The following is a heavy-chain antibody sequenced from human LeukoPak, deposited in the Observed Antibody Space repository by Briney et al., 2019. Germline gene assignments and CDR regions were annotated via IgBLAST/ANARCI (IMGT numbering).Heavy chain of an antibody. J-gene: IGHJ3*02. CDR2: ISYDGSNK. D-gene: IGHD1-14*01. V-gene: IGHV3-30*04. CDR1: GFTFSSYA. CDR3: ARDPNRVRALDI. Sequence: GGSLRLSCAASGFTFSSYAMHWVRQAPGKGLEWVAVISYDGSNKYYADSVKGRFTISRDNSKNTLYLQMNSLRAEDTAVYYCARDPNRVRALDIWGQGTMVTVSS.